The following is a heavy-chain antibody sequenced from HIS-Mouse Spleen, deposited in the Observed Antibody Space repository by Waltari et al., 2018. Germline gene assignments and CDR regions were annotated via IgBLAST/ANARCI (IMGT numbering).Heavy chain of an antibody. D-gene: IGHD4-17*01. CDR3: ARSLHGDFDY. J-gene: IGHJ4*02. V-gene: IGHV3-30*04. Sequence: QVQLVESGGGVVQPGRSLRLSCAASGFTFSSYAMHWVRQAPGKGLGWVAVISYDGSNKYYADSVKGRFTISRDNSKNTLYLQMNSLRAEDTAVYYCARSLHGDFDYWGQGTLVTVSS. CDR1: GFTFSSYA. CDR2: ISYDGSNK.